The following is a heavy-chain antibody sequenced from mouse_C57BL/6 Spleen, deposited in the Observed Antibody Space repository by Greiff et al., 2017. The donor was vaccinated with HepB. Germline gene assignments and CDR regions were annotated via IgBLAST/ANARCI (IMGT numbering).Heavy chain of an antibody. CDR2: ISSGGSYT. V-gene: IGHV5-6*01. D-gene: IGHD4-1*01. CDR1: GFTFSSYG. J-gene: IGHJ2*01. Sequence: EVKLQESGGDLVKPGGSLKLSCAASGFTFSSYGMSWVRQTPDKRLEWVATISSGGSYTYYPDSVKGRFTISRDNAKNTLYLQMSSLKSEDTAMYYCARHPLTGYFDYWGQGTTLTVSS. CDR3: ARHPLTGYFDY.